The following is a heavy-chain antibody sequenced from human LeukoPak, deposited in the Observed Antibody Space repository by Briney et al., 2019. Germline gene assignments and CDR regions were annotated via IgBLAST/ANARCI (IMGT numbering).Heavy chain of an antibody. D-gene: IGHD4-17*01. CDR3: ARGSGYGDYSQSTFDI. V-gene: IGHV3-64*01. CDR1: GFTFSSYA. Sequence: GGAPRRSRAASGFTFSSYAMHWVRQAPGKGLEYVSAISSNGGSTYYANSVKGRFTISRDNSKNTLYLQMGSLRAEDMAVYYCARGSGYGDYSQSTFDIWGQGTMVTVSS. CDR2: ISSNGGST. J-gene: IGHJ3*02.